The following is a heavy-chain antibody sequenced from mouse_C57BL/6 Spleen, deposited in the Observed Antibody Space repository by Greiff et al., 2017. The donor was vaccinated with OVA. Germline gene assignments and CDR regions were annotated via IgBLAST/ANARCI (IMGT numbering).Heavy chain of an antibody. Sequence: EVQLQESGPELVKPGASVKIPCKASGYTFTDYNMDWVKQSHGKSLEWIGDINPNNGGTIYNQKFKGKATLTVDKSSSTAYMELRSLTSEDTSVYYCARRKFITTPYFDYWGQGTTLTVSS. CDR2: INPNNGGT. V-gene: IGHV1-18*01. D-gene: IGHD1-1*01. J-gene: IGHJ2*01. CDR3: ARRKFITTPYFDY. CDR1: GYTFTDYN.